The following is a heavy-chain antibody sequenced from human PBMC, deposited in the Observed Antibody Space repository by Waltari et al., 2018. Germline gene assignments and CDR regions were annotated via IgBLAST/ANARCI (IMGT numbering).Heavy chain of an antibody. CDR1: GGSFRGYY. J-gene: IGHJ6*02. D-gene: IGHD6-19*01. V-gene: IGHV4-34*01. Sequence: QVQLQQWGAGLLKPSETLSLTCAVYGGSFRGYYWSWICQPPGKGLEWIGEINHSGSTNYNPSLKSRVTISVDTSKNQFSLKLSSVTAADTAVYYCARGGGVPLIAVADYYYYYYGMDVWGQGTTVTVSS. CDR2: INHSGST. CDR3: ARGGGVPLIAVADYYYYYYGMDV.